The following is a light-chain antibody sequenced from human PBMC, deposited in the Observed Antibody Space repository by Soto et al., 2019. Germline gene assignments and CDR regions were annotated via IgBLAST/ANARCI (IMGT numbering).Light chain of an antibody. J-gene: IGKJ3*01. CDR1: QSFRSSS. CDR2: GAS. Sequence: EIGWTQSPATRPCSPGQKATFSCRASQSFRSSSLAWYQQKPGQAPRLLIYGASSRATGIPDRFSGSGSGTDFTLTISRLEPEDFAVYYCQQYGSSPLTFGPGTKVDIK. CDR3: QQYGSSPLT. V-gene: IGKV3-20*01.